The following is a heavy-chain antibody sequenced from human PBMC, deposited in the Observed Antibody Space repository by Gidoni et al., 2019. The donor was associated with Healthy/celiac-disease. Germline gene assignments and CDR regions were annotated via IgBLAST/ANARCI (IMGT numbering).Heavy chain of an antibody. D-gene: IGHD5-12*01. J-gene: IGHJ4*02. Sequence: QVQLVESGGGVVQPGRSLRLSCAASGVTFSSYAMHWVRQAPGKGLEWVAVISYDGSNKYYADSVKGRFTISRDNSKNTLYLQMNSLRAEDTAVYYCQGMATGDYWGQGTLVTVSS. CDR2: ISYDGSNK. V-gene: IGHV3-30*04. CDR3: QGMATGDY. CDR1: GVTFSSYA.